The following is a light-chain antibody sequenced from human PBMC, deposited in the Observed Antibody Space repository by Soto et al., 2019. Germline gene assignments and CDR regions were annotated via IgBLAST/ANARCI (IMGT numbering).Light chain of an antibody. CDR1: QSVSSN. Sequence: EIVMTQSPATLSVSPGERATLSCRASQSVSSNLAWYQQKPGQAPRLLIYGASTRATGIPARFSGSGSGTEFTLTLCSLQSEDFAVYYCQQYNNWPKTFGQGTKVDIK. J-gene: IGKJ1*01. CDR2: GAS. CDR3: QQYNNWPKT. V-gene: IGKV3-15*01.